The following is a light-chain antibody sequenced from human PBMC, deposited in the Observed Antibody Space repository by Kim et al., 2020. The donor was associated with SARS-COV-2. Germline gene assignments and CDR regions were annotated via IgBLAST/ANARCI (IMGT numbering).Light chain of an antibody. CDR2: DNS. CDR3: GTWDSSLSVVV. J-gene: IGLJ2*01. CDR1: RSNIGDNY. V-gene: IGLV1-51*01. Sequence: GRKGTISCYGSRSNIGDNYVSCYQLLPGTAPKLLIYDNSKRPSGIPDRFSGSKSGTSATLGITGLQTGDEADYYCGTWDSSLSVVVFGGGTQLTVL.